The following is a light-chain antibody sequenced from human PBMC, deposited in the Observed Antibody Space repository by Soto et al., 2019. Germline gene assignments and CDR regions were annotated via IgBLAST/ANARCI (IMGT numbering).Light chain of an antibody. Sequence: QSALTQPASVSGSPGQSITISCTGTSGDVGGYNYVSWYQQHPGKAPKLMIYEVSNRPSGVSNRFSGSKSGNTASLTISGLQAEDEADYYCSSYTSSSTSYVFGTGTKVTVL. CDR3: SSYTSSSTSYV. J-gene: IGLJ1*01. V-gene: IGLV2-14*01. CDR2: EVS. CDR1: SGDVGGYNY.